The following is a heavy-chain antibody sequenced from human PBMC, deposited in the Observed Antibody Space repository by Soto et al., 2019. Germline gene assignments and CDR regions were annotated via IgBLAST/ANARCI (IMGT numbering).Heavy chain of an antibody. CDR1: GGSISSYY. V-gene: IGHV4-59*12. CDR2: IYYSGST. Sequence: PSETLSLTCTVSGGSISSYYWSWIRQPPGKGLEWIGYIYYSGSTNYNPSLKSRATISVDTSKNQFSLKLSSVTAADTAVYYCAREGLGYYYDYYGMDVWGQGTTVTVSS. J-gene: IGHJ6*02. CDR3: AREGLGYYYDYYGMDV.